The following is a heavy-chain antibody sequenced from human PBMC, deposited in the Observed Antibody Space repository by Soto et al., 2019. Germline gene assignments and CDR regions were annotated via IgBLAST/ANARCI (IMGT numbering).Heavy chain of an antibody. D-gene: IGHD3-10*01. V-gene: IGHV4-59*01. CDR2: IYYRGST. Sequence: QVQLQESGPGLVKPSETLSLTCTVSGGSISSYYWSWIRQPPGKGLEWIGYIYYRGSTNYNPSLXSRXXXXXDTXKXQXXXXXXXVXAADTAMYYXXXFNWYFDLWGRGTLVTVSS. CDR3: XXFNWYFDL. J-gene: IGHJ2*01. CDR1: GGSISSYY.